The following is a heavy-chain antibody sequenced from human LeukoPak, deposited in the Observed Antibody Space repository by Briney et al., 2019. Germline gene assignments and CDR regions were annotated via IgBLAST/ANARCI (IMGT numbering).Heavy chain of an antibody. V-gene: IGHV1-2*06. CDR1: GYTFNGYY. Sequence: ASVKFSCKASGYTFNGYYMPLVRHAPGQGLEWMGRINPNRGGTNYAQKFQGRVTMTRDTSISTAYMELSRLRSDDTAVYYCARDYYDSSGYYEGVYWGQGTLVTVSS. CDR3: ARDYYDSSGYYEGVY. J-gene: IGHJ4*02. CDR2: INPNRGGT. D-gene: IGHD3-22*01.